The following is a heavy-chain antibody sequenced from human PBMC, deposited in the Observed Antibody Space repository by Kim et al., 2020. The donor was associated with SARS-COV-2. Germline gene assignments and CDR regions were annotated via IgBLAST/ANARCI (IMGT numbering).Heavy chain of an antibody. Sequence: SETLSLTCTVSGGSISSSSYYWGWIRQPPGKGLEWIGSIYYSGSTYYNPSLKSRVTISVDTSKNQFSLKLSSVTAADTAVYYCARLVVRAAPIDYWGQGTLVTVSS. CDR2: IYYSGST. J-gene: IGHJ4*02. V-gene: IGHV4-39*01. D-gene: IGHD3-10*01. CDR1: GGSISSSSYY. CDR3: ARLVVRAAPIDY.